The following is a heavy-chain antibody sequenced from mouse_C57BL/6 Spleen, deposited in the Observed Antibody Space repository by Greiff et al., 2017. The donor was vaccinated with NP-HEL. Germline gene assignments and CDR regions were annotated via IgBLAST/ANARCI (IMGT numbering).Heavy chain of an antibody. V-gene: IGHV1-54*01. CDR2: INPGSGGT. CDR1: GYAFTNYL. Sequence: QVQLQQSGAELVRPGTSVKVSCKASGYAFTNYLIEWVKQRPGQGLEWIGVINPGSGGTNYNEKFKGTATLTADKSSSTAYMQLSSLTSEDSAVYFCARGGNPSWYFDVWGTGTTVTVSS. J-gene: IGHJ1*03. CDR3: ARGGNPSWYFDV.